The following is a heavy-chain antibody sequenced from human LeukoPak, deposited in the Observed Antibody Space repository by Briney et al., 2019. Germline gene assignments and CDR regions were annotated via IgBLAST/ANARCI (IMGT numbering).Heavy chain of an antibody. J-gene: IGHJ2*01. CDR2: IIPIFGTA. V-gene: IGHV1-69*06. CDR3: ARRYDSSGYPRWYFDL. Sequence: SVKVSCKASGGTFSSYAISWVRQAPGQGLEWMGGIIPIFGTANYAQKFQGRVTITADKSTSTAYMELSSLRSEDTAVYYCARRYDSSGYPRWYFDLWGRGTLVTVSS. D-gene: IGHD3-22*01. CDR1: GGTFSSYA.